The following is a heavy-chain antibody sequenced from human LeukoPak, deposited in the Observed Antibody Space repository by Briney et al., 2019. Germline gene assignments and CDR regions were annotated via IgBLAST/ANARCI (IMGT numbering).Heavy chain of an antibody. Sequence: GGSLRLSCAASGFTFSSYAMHWVRQAPGKGLGWVAVISYDGSNKYYADSVKGRFTISRDNSKNTLYLQMNSLRAEDTAVYYCARERRDDYYGMDVWGQGTTVTVSS. J-gene: IGHJ6*02. D-gene: IGHD5-24*01. V-gene: IGHV3-30-3*01. CDR1: GFTFSSYA. CDR2: ISYDGSNK. CDR3: ARERRDDYYGMDV.